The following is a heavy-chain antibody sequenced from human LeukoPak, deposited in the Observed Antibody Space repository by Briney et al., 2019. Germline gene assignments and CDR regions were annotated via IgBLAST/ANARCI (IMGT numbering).Heavy chain of an antibody. Sequence: ASVKVSCKASGYTFTSYGISWVRQAPGQGLEWMGWISAYNGNTNYAQKLQGRVTMATDTSTSTAYMELRSLRSDDTAVYYCARGRGSIVGATSFDYWGQGTLVTVSS. D-gene: IGHD1-26*01. V-gene: IGHV1-18*01. CDR1: GYTFTSYG. CDR3: ARGRGSIVGATSFDY. J-gene: IGHJ4*02. CDR2: ISAYNGNT.